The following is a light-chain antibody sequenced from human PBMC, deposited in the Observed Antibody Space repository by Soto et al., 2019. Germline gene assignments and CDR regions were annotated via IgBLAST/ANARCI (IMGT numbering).Light chain of an antibody. J-gene: IGKJ1*01. CDR3: QHYNSYSGA. Sequence: DIQMTQSPSTLSASVGDRVTITCRASQSIGSWLAWYQQKPWKAPELLIYDVSSLERGVQGGVTSRFSGSGSGTEFTLTISSLQPDDFATYYCQHYNSYSGAFGQGTKVEMK. CDR1: QSIGSW. CDR2: DVS. V-gene: IGKV1-5*01.